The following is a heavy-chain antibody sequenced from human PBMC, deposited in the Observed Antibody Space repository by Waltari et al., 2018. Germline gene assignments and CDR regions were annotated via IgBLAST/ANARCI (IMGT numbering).Heavy chain of an antibody. CDR2: ISGSGGT. V-gene: IGHV3-23*01. CDR3: AIGQGYYFDY. CDR1: GITFSSYV. J-gene: IGHJ4*02. Sequence: EVQLLESGGGLGQPGGSVRLSCAASGITFSSYVMRWVRLAPGKWLEWVSTISGSGGTYYADSVRGRFTISRDKSKNTLSLQMNSLRAEDTAVYYCAIGQGYYFDYWGQGTLVTVSS.